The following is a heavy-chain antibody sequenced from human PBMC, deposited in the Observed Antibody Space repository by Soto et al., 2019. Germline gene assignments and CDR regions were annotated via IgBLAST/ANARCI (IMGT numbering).Heavy chain of an antibody. V-gene: IGHV4-4*07. CDR3: ARDYYGSASYDNYYYYGMDV. D-gene: IGHD3-10*01. Sequence: PSETLSLTCTVSGGSISSYYWIWIRQPAGKGLELIGRIYTSGSTNYSPSLKSRVTMLVDTSKNQFSLKLSSVTAADTAVYYCARDYYGSASYDNYYYYGMDVWGQGTTVTVSS. J-gene: IGHJ6*02. CDR1: GGSISSYY. CDR2: IYTSGST.